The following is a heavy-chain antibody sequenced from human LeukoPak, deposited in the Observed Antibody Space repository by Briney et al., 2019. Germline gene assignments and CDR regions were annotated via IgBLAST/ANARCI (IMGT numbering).Heavy chain of an antibody. D-gene: IGHD4-11*01. J-gene: IGHJ4*02. CDR1: GYTFTEYA. V-gene: IGHV1-18*01. CDR2: INGFNGNA. Sequence: ASVKVSCQVSGYTFTEYAISWVRQAPGQGLEWMGWINGFNGNAKYVQKFQGRVTMTTDTSTSASYMEVRSLRSDDTAVYYCARERSPMTTVTTSLDYWGQGTLVTVPS. CDR3: ARERSPMTTVTTSLDY.